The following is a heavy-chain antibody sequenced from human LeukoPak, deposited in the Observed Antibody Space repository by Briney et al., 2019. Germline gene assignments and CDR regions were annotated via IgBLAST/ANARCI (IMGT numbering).Heavy chain of an antibody. J-gene: IGHJ6*03. V-gene: IGHV4-61*02. CDR1: GGSISSGSYY. CDR2: IYTSGST. Sequence: SETLSLTCTVSGGSISSGSYYWSWIRQPAGTGLEWIGRIYTSGSTNYNPSLKSRVTISVDTSKNQFSLKLRSVTAADTAVYYCARGRVLGRYYYYYYMDVWGKGTTVTVSS. CDR3: ARGRVLGRYYYYYYMDV. D-gene: IGHD3-10*01.